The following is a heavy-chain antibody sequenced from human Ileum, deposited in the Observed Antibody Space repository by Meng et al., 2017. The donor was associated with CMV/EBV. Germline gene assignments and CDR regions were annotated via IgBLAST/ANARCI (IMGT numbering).Heavy chain of an antibody. Sequence: GGSLRLSCAASEFTFSNYGMHWVRQAPGKGLEWVAFIHYDGSDKYYADSVKGRITISRDNSKSTLYLQINSLRADDTAVYYCAKDTRFYSTYSYAGFYGVDVWGQGTTVTVSS. CDR1: EFTFSNYG. J-gene: IGHJ6*02. V-gene: IGHV3-30*02. CDR2: IHYDGSDK. D-gene: IGHD2-21*01. CDR3: AKDTRFYSTYSYAGFYGVDV.